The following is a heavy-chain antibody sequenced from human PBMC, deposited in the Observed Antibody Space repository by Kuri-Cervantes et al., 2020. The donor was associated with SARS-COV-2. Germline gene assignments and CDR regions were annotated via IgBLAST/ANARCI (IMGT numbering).Heavy chain of an antibody. Sequence: GGSLRLSCAASGFTFSSYAMSWVRQAPGKGLEWVSAISGSGGSTYYADSVKGRFTISRDNSKNTLYLQMNSLRAEDTAVYYCAKDSPPTVVTPPSYFDYWGQGTLVTVSS. D-gene: IGHD4-23*01. V-gene: IGHV3-23*01. J-gene: IGHJ4*02. CDR2: ISGSGGST. CDR3: AKDSPPTVVTPPSYFDY. CDR1: GFTFSSYA.